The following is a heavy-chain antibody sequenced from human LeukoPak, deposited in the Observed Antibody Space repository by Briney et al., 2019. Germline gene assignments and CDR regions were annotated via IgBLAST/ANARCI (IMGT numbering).Heavy chain of an antibody. V-gene: IGHV4-59*12. Sequence: PSGTLCLTCSVPGGSISSYEWGWIRQPPGKGLEGFGYIYYSGSTNYNPSLKSRVTMSVDTSKNQSSLKLSSVTAADTAVYYCARKPIVSSAWYYFDYWGQGTLVTVSS. CDR2: IYYSGST. CDR1: GGSISSYE. CDR3: ARKPIVSSAWYYFDY. D-gene: IGHD6-13*01. J-gene: IGHJ4*02.